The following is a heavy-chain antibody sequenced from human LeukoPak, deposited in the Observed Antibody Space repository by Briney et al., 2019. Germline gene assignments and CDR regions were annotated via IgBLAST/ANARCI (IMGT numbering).Heavy chain of an antibody. V-gene: IGHV4-39*01. CDR3: VRREYSSGWYYFDY. D-gene: IGHD6-19*01. CDR1: GGSIGSSSYY. Sequence: SETLSLTCIASGGSIGSSSYYWGWIRQPPGKGLEWIGDIYYSGNTYYNPSLRSRVTISVDTSKNQFSLKLSSVTAADTAVYYCVRREYSSGWYYFDYWGQGTLVTVSS. J-gene: IGHJ4*02. CDR2: IYYSGNT.